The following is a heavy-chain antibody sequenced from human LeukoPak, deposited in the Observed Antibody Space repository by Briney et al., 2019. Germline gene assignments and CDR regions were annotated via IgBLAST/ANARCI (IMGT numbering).Heavy chain of an antibody. CDR3: ARVNYDFWSGYSFYYYYYMDV. CDR1: GYTFTSYD. CDR2: MNPNSGNT. D-gene: IGHD3-3*01. J-gene: IGHJ6*03. Sequence: ASVKVSCKASGYTFTSYDINWVRQATGQGLEWMGWMNPNSGNTGYAQKFQGRVTITRNTSISTAYMELSSLRSEDTAVYYCARVNYDFWSGYSFYYYYYMDVWGKGTTVTVSS. V-gene: IGHV1-8*03.